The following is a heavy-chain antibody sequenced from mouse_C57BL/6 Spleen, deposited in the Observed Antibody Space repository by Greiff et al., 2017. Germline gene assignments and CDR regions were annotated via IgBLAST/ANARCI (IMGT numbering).Heavy chain of an antibody. Sequence: VQLQQPGAELVMPGASVKLSCKASGYTFTSYWMHWVKQRPGQGLEWIGEIDPSDSYTNYNQKFKGKSTLTVDKSSSTAYMQLSSLTSEDSAVYYCARVYGYAMDYWGQGTSVTVSS. CDR2: IDPSDSYT. D-gene: IGHD1-1*02. CDR3: ARVYGYAMDY. CDR1: GYTFTSYW. J-gene: IGHJ4*01. V-gene: IGHV1-69*01.